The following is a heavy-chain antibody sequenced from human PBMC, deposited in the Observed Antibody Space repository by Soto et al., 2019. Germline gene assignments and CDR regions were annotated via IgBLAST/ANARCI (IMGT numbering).Heavy chain of an antibody. Sequence: EVQLVESGGDFVQPGGSLRLSCAASGFTFSSYGMNWVRQVPVKGLEWVSHISSDGTTYYADSVKGRFTISRDNAKNSLYLPMNSLIVEDTAVYYCARAPGYGDIDYWGRGTLVTVSS. V-gene: IGHV3-48*01. CDR3: ARAPGYGDIDY. CDR1: GFTFSSYG. D-gene: IGHD3-10*01. CDR2: ISSDGTT. J-gene: IGHJ4*02.